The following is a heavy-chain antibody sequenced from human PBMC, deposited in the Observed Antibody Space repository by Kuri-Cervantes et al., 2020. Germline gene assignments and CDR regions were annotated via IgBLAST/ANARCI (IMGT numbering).Heavy chain of an antibody. Sequence: GGSLRLSCAVSGFIFSSYAMSWVRQAPGKGLEWVSAISGSGGSTYYADSVKGRFTISRDNSKNTLYLQMNSLRAEDTAVYYCAKVRDCSGGSCYGPRYYYGMDVWGQGTTVTVSS. CDR1: GFIFSSYA. CDR2: ISGSGGST. V-gene: IGHV3-23*01. D-gene: IGHD2-15*01. J-gene: IGHJ6*02. CDR3: AKVRDCSGGSCYGPRYYYGMDV.